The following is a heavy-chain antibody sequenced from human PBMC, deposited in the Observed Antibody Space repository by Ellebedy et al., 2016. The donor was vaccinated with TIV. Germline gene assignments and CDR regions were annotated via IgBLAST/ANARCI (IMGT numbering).Heavy chain of an antibody. D-gene: IGHD4-23*01. CDR1: GGSISSGDDA. Sequence: MPSETLSLTCSVSGGSISSGDDALTLIRQPPGKGLEWIGFIYHSGSTDYNPSLKSRVAMSVDTSKNQFSLKLTSVTAADTAVYYCARATAVGFDPWGQGTLVTVSS. V-gene: IGHV4-30-4*01. CDR2: IYHSGST. J-gene: IGHJ5*02. CDR3: ARATAVGFDP.